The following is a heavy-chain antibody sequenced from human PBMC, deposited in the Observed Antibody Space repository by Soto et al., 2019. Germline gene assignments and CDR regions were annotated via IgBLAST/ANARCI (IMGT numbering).Heavy chain of an antibody. Sequence: SGPTLVNPTQTLTLTCSFSGFALRTSGLGVGWIRQPPGKALGWLALIYWDDDKRYSPSLESTLTITKDTSKNQVVLTMTNMDPVDTATYYCARHGRGVGARPLDYWGQGTLVTVSS. D-gene: IGHD1-26*01. V-gene: IGHV2-5*02. CDR3: ARHGRGVGARPLDY. J-gene: IGHJ4*02. CDR1: GFALRTSGLG. CDR2: IYWDDDK.